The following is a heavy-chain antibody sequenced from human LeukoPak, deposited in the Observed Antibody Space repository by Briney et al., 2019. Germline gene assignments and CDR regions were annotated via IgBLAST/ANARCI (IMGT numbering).Heavy chain of an antibody. Sequence: GGSLRLSCAASGFTFSSYGMHWVRQAPGKGLEWVAVISYDGSNKYYADSVKGRFTISRDNSKNTLYLQMNSLRAEDTAVYYCAKGGEYNWNYVYYYYYMDVWGKGTTVTISS. J-gene: IGHJ6*03. CDR3: AKGGEYNWNYVYYYYYMDV. CDR1: GFTFSSYG. D-gene: IGHD1-7*01. CDR2: ISYDGSNK. V-gene: IGHV3-30*18.